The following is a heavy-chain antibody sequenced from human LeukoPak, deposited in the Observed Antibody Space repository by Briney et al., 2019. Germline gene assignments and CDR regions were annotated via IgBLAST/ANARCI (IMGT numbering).Heavy chain of an antibody. D-gene: IGHD4-23*01. CDR1: GGSISSGDYY. Sequence: PSQTLSLTCTVSGGSISSGDYYWSWIRQPPGKGLEWIGYIYYSGSTYYNPSLKSRVTISVDTSKNQFSLKLSSVTAADTAVYYCARYHYGGNSETFDPWGQGTLVTVSS. CDR3: ARYHYGGNSETFDP. J-gene: IGHJ5*02. CDR2: IYYSGST. V-gene: IGHV4-30-4*01.